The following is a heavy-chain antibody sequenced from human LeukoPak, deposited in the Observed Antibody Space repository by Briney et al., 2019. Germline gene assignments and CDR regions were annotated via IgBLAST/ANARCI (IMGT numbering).Heavy chain of an antibody. CDR3: HVGGYYYGENAFDI. D-gene: IGHD3-22*01. CDR1: GFTFDDYT. Sequence: GSLRLSCAASGFTFDDYTMHWVRQAPGKGLEWVSLISWDGGSTYYADSVKGRFTISRDNSKNSLYLQMNSLRTEDTALYYCHVGGYYYGENAFDIWGQGTMVTVSS. V-gene: IGHV3-43*01. J-gene: IGHJ3*02. CDR2: ISWDGGST.